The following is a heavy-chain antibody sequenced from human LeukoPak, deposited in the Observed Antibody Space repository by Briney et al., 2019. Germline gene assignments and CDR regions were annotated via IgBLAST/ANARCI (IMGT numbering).Heavy chain of an antibody. CDR1: GFTFDDYA. CDR3: AKDRGYSGYDYAVAGYDY. CDR2: ISWNSGSI. Sequence: GRSLRLSCAASGFTFDDYAMHWVRQAPGKGLEWVSGISWNSGSIGYADSVKGRFTISRDNAKNPLYLQMNSLRAEDTALYYCAKDRGYSGYDYAVAGYDYWGQGTLVTVSS. D-gene: IGHD5-12*01. V-gene: IGHV3-9*01. J-gene: IGHJ4*02.